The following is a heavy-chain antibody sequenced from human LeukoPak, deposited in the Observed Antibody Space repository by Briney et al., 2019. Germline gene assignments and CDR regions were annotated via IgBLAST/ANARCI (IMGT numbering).Heavy chain of an antibody. CDR2: IYTSGST. Sequence: SETLSLTCTVSGGSISSYYWGWIRQPAGKGLEWIGRIYTSGSTNYNPSLKSRVTMSVDTSKNQFSLKLSSVTAADTAVYYCAREGPNYYDSSGYPAFDYWGQGTLVTVSS. V-gene: IGHV4-4*07. D-gene: IGHD3-22*01. CDR3: AREGPNYYDSSGYPAFDY. J-gene: IGHJ4*02. CDR1: GGSISSYY.